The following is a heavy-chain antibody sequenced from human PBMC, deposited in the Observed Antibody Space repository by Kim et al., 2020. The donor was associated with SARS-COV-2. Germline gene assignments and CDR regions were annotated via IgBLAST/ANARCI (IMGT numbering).Heavy chain of an antibody. Sequence: GGSLRLSCAASGFIFSSYDMNWVRQAPGKGLEWVVIISYDGSNTYYTDSVKGRFTLSRDNSKNTLYLQMNSLRPEDTAIYYCARLFYDILTGPFDFWGQGTLVTVSS. CDR3: ARLFYDILTGPFDF. V-gene: IGHV3-30-3*01. J-gene: IGHJ4*02. CDR2: ISYDGSNT. CDR1: GFIFSSYD. D-gene: IGHD3-9*01.